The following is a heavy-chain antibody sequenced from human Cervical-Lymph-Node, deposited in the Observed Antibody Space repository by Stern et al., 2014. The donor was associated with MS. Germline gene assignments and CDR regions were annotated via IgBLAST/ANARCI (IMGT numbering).Heavy chain of an antibody. D-gene: IGHD3-10*01. V-gene: IGHV1-18*01. Sequence: VQLVESGDEVKKPGASVKVSCKASGYTFSKFAISWVRQPPGQGLQWMGWVGTRLGNTNHAQTFTGRIPLDIAKHQGTVCLELMGRVGLSSVNTNHARSFQGRITLATDTSTSTVYMELSSLRSDDTAMYYCRAGADAFDVWGQGTRVIVSS. J-gene: IGHJ3*01. CDR2: VGTRLGNT. CDR3: ARSFQGRITLATDTSTSTVYMELSSLRSDDTAMYYCRAGADAFDV. CDR1: GYTFSKFA.